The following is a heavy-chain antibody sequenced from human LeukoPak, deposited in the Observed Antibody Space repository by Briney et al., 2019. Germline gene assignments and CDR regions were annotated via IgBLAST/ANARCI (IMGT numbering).Heavy chain of an antibody. J-gene: IGHJ4*02. CDR3: AGAHTSSGWLRIDY. Sequence: SETLSLTCTVSGGSISSYYWSWIRQPAGKGLEWIGHIYTSGSTNYNPSLKSRVTMSVDTSKNQFSLKLSSVTAADTAVYHCAGAHTSSGWLRIDYWGQGTLVTVSS. CDR1: GGSISSYY. CDR2: IYTSGST. D-gene: IGHD6-19*01. V-gene: IGHV4-4*07.